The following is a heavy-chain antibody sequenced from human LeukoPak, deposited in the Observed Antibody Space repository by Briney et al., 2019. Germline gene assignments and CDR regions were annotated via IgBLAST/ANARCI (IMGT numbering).Heavy chain of an antibody. J-gene: IGHJ6*02. D-gene: IGHD1-1*01. Sequence: GRSLRLSCAASGFTFDDYAMHWVRQAPGKGLEWVSGISWNSGSIGYADSVKGRFTISRDNAKNSLYLQMNSLRDEDTAVYHCATYVNWVAGDVWGQGTAVSVSS. CDR3: ATYVNWVAGDV. CDR1: GFTFDDYA. CDR2: ISWNSGSI. V-gene: IGHV3-9*01.